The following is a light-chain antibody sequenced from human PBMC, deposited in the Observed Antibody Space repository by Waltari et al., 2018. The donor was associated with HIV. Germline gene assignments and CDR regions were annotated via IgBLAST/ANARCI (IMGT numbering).Light chain of an antibody. V-gene: IGLV2-14*03. Sequence: QSALTQPASVSGSPGQSITISCTATSSDIGSYKYVSWYQHHPDIAPKVVIYDFSNRPMGVSDRFSGCKSGNAASLTISGLQAEDEADYYCCSYTTIGTWVFGGGTKLTVL. CDR3: CSYTTIGTWV. CDR2: DFS. CDR1: SSDIGSYKY. J-gene: IGLJ3*02.